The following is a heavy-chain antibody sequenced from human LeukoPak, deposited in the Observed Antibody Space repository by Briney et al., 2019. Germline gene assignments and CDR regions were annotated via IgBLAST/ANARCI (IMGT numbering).Heavy chain of an antibody. CDR3: ARDRRYCSGGSCYSTYYYYYMDV. Sequence: ASVKVSCKASGYTFTGYYMHWVRQAPGQGLEWMGWINPNSGGTNYAQNFQGRVTMTRDTSISTAYMELSRLRSDDTAVYYCARDRRYCSGGSCYSTYYYYYMDVWGKGTTVTVSS. D-gene: IGHD2-15*01. CDR1: GYTFTGYY. J-gene: IGHJ6*03. CDR2: INPNSGGT. V-gene: IGHV1-2*02.